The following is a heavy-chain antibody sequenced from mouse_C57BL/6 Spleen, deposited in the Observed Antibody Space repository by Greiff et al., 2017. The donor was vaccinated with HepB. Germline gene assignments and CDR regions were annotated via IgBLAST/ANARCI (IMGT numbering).Heavy chain of an antibody. Sequence: EVKLVESGGGLVQPKGSLKLSCAASGFSFNTYAMNWVRQAPGKGLEWVARIRSKSNNYATYYADSVKDRFTISRDDSESMLYLQMNNLKTEDTAMYYCVRGNWDFAMDYWGQGTSVTVSS. D-gene: IGHD4-1*01. CDR3: VRGNWDFAMDY. V-gene: IGHV10-1*01. CDR2: IRSKSNNYAT. J-gene: IGHJ4*01. CDR1: GFSFNTYA.